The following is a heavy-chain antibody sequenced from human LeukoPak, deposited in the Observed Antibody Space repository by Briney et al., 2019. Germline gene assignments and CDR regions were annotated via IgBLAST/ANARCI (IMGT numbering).Heavy chain of an antibody. J-gene: IGHJ4*02. CDR3: ARGPRTGTHDY. CDR1: GGTFSSYA. V-gene: IGHV1-69*13. Sequence: SVKVPCKASGGTFSSYAISWVRQAPGQGLERMGGIIPIFGTANYAQKFQGRVTITADESTSTAYMELSSLRSEDTAVYYCARGPRTGTHDYWGQGTLVAVSS. D-gene: IGHD1-7*01. CDR2: IIPIFGTA.